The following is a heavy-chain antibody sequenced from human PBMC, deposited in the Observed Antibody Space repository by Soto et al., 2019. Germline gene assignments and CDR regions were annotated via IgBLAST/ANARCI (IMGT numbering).Heavy chain of an antibody. CDR3: ARGRGYCSGGTCYHPFDY. Sequence: QVQLQESGPGLVKPSQTLSLTCTVSGGSISSGDTYWSWIRQPPGKGLEWIGYIYYSGSTYYNPSLKSRLTTSVDTSKNQFSLKLSSVTAADTAVYYCARGRGYCSGGTCYHPFDYWGQGTLVTVSS. CDR2: IYYSGST. J-gene: IGHJ4*02. D-gene: IGHD2-15*01. CDR1: GGSISSGDTY. V-gene: IGHV4-30-4*01.